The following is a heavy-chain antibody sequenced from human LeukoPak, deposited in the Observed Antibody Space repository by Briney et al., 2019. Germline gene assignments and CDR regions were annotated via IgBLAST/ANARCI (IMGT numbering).Heavy chain of an antibody. J-gene: IGHJ4*02. V-gene: IGHV3-48*03. CDR2: ISSSGSTI. CDR3: ARDHMVRGVSDY. D-gene: IGHD3-10*01. Sequence: GGSLRLSCAASGFTFSSYEMNWVRQAPGKGLEWVSYISSSGSTIYYADSVKGRFTISRDNAKNSLYLQMNSLRAEDTAVYYCARDHMVRGVSDYWGQGTLVTVSS. CDR1: GFTFSSYE.